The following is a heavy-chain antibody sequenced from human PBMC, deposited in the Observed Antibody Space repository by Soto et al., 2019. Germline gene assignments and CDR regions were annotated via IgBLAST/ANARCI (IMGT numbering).Heavy chain of an antibody. D-gene: IGHD3-3*01. CDR2: IRSSISTI. Sequence: EVQLVESGGGLVQPGGSLRLSCAASGFTFSSYSMNWVRQAPGKGLEWVSYIRSSISTIYYADSVKGRFTISRDNAKNSLYLQMNSMRDEDTAVYYCARVGSYYDFWSRYYRSYYFDYWVQGTLVTVSS. J-gene: IGHJ4*02. V-gene: IGHV3-48*02. CDR3: ARVGSYYDFWSRYYRSYYFDY. CDR1: GFTFSSYS.